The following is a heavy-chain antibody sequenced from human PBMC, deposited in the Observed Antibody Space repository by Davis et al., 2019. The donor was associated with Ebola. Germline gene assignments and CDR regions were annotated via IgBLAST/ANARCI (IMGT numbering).Heavy chain of an antibody. D-gene: IGHD3-10*01. CDR2: ISSDSDYI. Sequence: GESLKISCAASGFTFSTYSMSWVRQAPGKALEWVSSISSDSDYIYYADSAKGRFTISRDNAKNSLYLQMNSLRAEDTAVYYCARRIWFGGQGTLVTVSS. V-gene: IGHV3-21*01. J-gene: IGHJ4*02. CDR3: ARRIWF. CDR1: GFTFSTYS.